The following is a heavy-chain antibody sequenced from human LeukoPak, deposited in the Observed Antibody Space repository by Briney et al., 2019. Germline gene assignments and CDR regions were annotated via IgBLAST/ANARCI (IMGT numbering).Heavy chain of an antibody. J-gene: IGHJ4*02. D-gene: IGHD3-9*01. CDR3: ARVFLTGYLHTGFDY. CDR2: INHSGST. CDR1: GGSFSGYY. V-gene: IGHV4-34*01. Sequence: SETLSLTCAVYGGSFSGYYWSWIRQPPGKGLEWIGEINHSGSTNYNPSLKSRVTISVDTSKNQFSLKLSSVTAADTAVYYCARVFLTGYLHTGFDYWGQGTLVTVSS.